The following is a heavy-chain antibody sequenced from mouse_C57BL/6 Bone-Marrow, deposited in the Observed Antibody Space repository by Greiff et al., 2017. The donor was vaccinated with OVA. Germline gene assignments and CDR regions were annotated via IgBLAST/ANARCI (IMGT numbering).Heavy chain of an antibody. CDR3: ANYGSSSYFDY. CDR2: IYPGDGDT. D-gene: IGHD1-1*01. V-gene: IGHV1-82*01. Sequence: QVQLQQSGPELVKPGASVKISCKASGYAFSSSWMNWVKQRPGKGLEWIGRIYPGDGDTNYNGKFKGKATLTADKPSSTAYMQLSSLTSEDSAVYFCANYGSSSYFDYWGQGTTLTVSS. CDR1: GYAFSSSW. J-gene: IGHJ2*01.